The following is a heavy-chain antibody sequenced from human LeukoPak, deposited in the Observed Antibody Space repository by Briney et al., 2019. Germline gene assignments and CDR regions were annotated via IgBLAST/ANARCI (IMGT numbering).Heavy chain of an antibody. CDR3: ARHGSGSYYNVASRYYFDY. V-gene: IGHV4-59*08. J-gene: IGHJ4*02. Sequence: SETLSLTCTVSGGSISSYYWSWIRQPPGKGLEWIGYIYYSGSTNYNPSLKSRVTISVDTSKNQFSLKLSSVPAADTAVYYCARHGSGSYYNVASRYYFDYWGQGTLVTVSS. CDR2: IYYSGST. CDR1: GGSISSYY. D-gene: IGHD3-10*01.